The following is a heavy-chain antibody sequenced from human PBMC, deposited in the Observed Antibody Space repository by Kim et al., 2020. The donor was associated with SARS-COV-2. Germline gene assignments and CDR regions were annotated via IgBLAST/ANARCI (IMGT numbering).Heavy chain of an antibody. D-gene: IGHD3-16*01. Sequence: GGSLRLSCAASGFTFGDYAMHWVRQAPGKGLEWVSHISRNSGSIAYADSVKGRFTISRDNAKNSLYLQMNSLRDEDTAFYYCAKGGGGMGVWGQGTTVTVSS. CDR1: GFTFGDYA. J-gene: IGHJ6*02. CDR2: ISRNSGSI. CDR3: AKGGGGMGV. V-gene: IGHV3-9*01.